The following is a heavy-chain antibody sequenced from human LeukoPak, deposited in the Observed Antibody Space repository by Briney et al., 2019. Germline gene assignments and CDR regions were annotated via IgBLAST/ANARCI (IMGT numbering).Heavy chain of an antibody. D-gene: IGHD2-15*01. V-gene: IGHV3-23*01. J-gene: IGHJ4*02. CDR1: GFTFSSSA. Sequence: GGSLRLSCAASGFTFSSSAMSWVSQAPGKGLEWVSAISNNGGYTYYADSVQGRFTISRDNSKSTLCLQMNSLRAEDTAVYYCAKQLGYCSDGSCYFPYWGQGTLVTVSS. CDR3: AKQLGYCSDGSCYFPY. CDR2: ISNNGGYT.